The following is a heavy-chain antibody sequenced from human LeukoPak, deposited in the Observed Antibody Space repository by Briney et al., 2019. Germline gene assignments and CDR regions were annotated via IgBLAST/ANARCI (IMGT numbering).Heavy chain of an antibody. CDR1: GGTFSSYA. D-gene: IGHD6-19*01. CDR2: IIPIFGTA. V-gene: IGHV1-69*13. CDR3: ARDVAGRNWFDP. J-gene: IGHJ5*02. Sequence: ASVKVSCKASGGTFSSYAISWVRQAPGQGLEWMGGIIPIFGTANYAQKFQGRVTITADESTSTAYMELSSLRSEDTAVYYCARDVAGRNWFDPWGQGALVSDSS.